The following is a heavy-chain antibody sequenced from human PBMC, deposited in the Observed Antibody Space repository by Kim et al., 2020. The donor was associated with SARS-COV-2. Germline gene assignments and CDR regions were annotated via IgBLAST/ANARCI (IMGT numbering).Heavy chain of an antibody. J-gene: IGHJ4*02. CDR3: ARGRTTIFGVVIAPVDY. V-gene: IGHV4-31*03. CDR2: IYYSGST. CDR1: GGSISSGGYY. D-gene: IGHD3-3*01. Sequence: SETLSLTCTVSGGSISSGGYYWSLIRQHPGKGLEWIGYIYYSGSTYYNPSLKSRVTISVDTSKNQFSLKLSSVTAADTAVYYCARGRTTIFGVVIAPVDYWGQGALVTVSS.